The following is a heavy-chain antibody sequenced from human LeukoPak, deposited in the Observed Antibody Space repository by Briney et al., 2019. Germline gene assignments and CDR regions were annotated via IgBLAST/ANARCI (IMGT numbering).Heavy chain of an antibody. CDR1: GFTVSNNY. D-gene: IGHD4-17*01. Sequence: GGSLRLSCAASGFTVSNNYMSWVRQAPGKGLEWVSGITWNGGSTGYVDSVKGRFTISRDNAKNSLYLQMNSLRAEDTALYYCARGIDDGDNWFDPWGQGTLVTVSS. J-gene: IGHJ5*02. CDR2: ITWNGGST. V-gene: IGHV3-20*04. CDR3: ARGIDDGDNWFDP.